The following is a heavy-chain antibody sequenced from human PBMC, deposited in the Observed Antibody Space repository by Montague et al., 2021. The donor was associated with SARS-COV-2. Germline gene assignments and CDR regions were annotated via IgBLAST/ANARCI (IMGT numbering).Heavy chain of an antibody. D-gene: IGHD3-22*01. J-gene: IGHJ4*02. CDR3: ARGRQHFNMIVVVMTGGEYYFDY. CDR2: INHRGTS. V-gene: IGHV4-34*01. Sequence: SETLSLTCAVYGGSFSDYFWTWIRQPPGKGLEWIGEINHRGTSNYNPSLKSRVFISVDTSKNQFSLYLGSVTAADTAVYYCARGRQHFNMIVVVMTGGEYYFDYWGQGTLVTVSS. CDR1: GGSFSDYF.